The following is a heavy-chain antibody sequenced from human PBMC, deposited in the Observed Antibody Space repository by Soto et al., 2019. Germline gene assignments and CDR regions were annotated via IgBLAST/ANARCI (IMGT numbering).Heavy chain of an antibody. CDR3: ARSWWGIDKLLAYNWLNP. CDR2: INPSDGST. CDR1: GYTFSSYY. J-gene: IGHJ5*02. Sequence: QVQMVQSGAEVKKPGASVKVSCKAFGYTFSSYYTHWVRQAPGQDLEWMGLINPSDGSTNYSQNFQGRVTMTRDTSASTVYMELRSLRSEDTAVYYCARSWWGIDKLLAYNWLNPWGQGTVVTVSS. V-gene: IGHV1-46*03. D-gene: IGHD2-8*02.